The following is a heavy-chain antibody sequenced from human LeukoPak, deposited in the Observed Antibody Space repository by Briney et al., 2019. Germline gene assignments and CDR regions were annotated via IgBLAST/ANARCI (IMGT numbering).Heavy chain of an antibody. CDR3: AREWLRFATQDGSHFDF. CDR2: IYSSGHT. CDR1: GGSISSGSHY. Sequence: SETLSPTCTVSGGSISSGSHYWSWIRQPAGKGLEWIGHIYSSGHTNYNPSLKSRVTISLDTTKNQFSLKLSSVTAADTAVYYCAREWLRFATQDGSHFDFWGQGTLVTVSS. D-gene: IGHD5-12*01. J-gene: IGHJ4*02. V-gene: IGHV4-61*09.